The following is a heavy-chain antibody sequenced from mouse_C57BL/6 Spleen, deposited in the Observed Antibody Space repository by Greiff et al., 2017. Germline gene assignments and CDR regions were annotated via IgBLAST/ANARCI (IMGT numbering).Heavy chain of an antibody. Sequence: QVQLQQPGAELVKPGASVKMSCKASGYTFTSYWITWVKQRPGQGLEWIGDIYPGSGSTNYNEKFKSKATLTVDTSSSTAYMQLSSLTSEDSAVYYCARSDYGNPYCFDYWGQGTTLTVSS. CDR1: GYTFTSYW. D-gene: IGHD2-1*01. J-gene: IGHJ2*01. CDR3: ARSDYGNPYCFDY. CDR2: IYPGSGST. V-gene: IGHV1-55*01.